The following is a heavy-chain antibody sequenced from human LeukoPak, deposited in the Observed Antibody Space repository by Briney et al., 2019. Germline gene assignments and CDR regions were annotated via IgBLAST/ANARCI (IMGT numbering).Heavy chain of an antibody. Sequence: ASVKVSCKASGYSFTSYGISWVRQAPGQGLEWMGWVNGYNGKTNYVQNLQDRVTMTTDTSTSTAYMELRSLRSDDTAVYYCARDRSGGIAVAGTAGDFDYWGQGTLVTVSS. CDR2: VNGYNGKT. CDR3: ARDRSGGIAVAGTAGDFDY. CDR1: GYSFTSYG. D-gene: IGHD6-19*01. J-gene: IGHJ4*02. V-gene: IGHV1-18*01.